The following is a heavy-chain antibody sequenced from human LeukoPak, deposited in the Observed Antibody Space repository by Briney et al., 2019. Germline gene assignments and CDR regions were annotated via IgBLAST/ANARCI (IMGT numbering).Heavy chain of an antibody. V-gene: IGHV3-7*01. CDR1: GFTFSTYW. CDR3: AKVQGDSRGYDFDY. J-gene: IGHJ4*02. D-gene: IGHD3-22*01. Sequence: GGSLRLSCAASGFTFSTYWMSWVRQAPGKGLEWVANIKQDGSEKYYVDSLKGRFTISRDNAKNSLYLQVNSLRAEDTAVYYCAKVQGDSRGYDFDYWGQGTLVTVSS. CDR2: IKQDGSEK.